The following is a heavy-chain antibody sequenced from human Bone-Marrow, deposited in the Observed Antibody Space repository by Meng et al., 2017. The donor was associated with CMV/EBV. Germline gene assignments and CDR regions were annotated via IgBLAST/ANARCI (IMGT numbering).Heavy chain of an antibody. CDR3: ARGPIVVVIAAYFDY. D-gene: IGHD2-21*01. V-gene: IGHV1-2*02. J-gene: IGHJ4*02. CDR2: INPNSGGT. CDR1: GYTFTGYD. Sequence: ASVKVSCKASGYTFTGYDMHWVRQAPGQGLEWMGWINPNSGGTNYAQKFQGRVTMTRDTSISTAYMELSRLRSDDTAVYYCARGPIVVVIAAYFDYWGQGTLVTVSS.